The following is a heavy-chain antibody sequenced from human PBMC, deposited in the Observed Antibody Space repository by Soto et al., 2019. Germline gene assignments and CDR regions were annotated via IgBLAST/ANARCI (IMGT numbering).Heavy chain of an antibody. J-gene: IGHJ3*02. V-gene: IGHV1-69*13. CDR2: IIPIFGTA. Sequence: GASVKVSCKASGGTFSSYAISWVRQAPGQGLEWMGGIIPIFGTANYAQKFQGRVTITADESTSTAYMELSSLRSEDTAVYYCARVGGYCSSTSCYLGDDAFDIWGQGTMVTVSS. CDR1: GGTFSSYA. CDR3: ARVGGYCSSTSCYLGDDAFDI. D-gene: IGHD2-2*01.